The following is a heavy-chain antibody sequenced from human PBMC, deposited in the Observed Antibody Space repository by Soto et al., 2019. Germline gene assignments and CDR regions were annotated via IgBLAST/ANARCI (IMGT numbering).Heavy chain of an antibody. Sequence: PGGSLRLSCAASGFTFSSYSMNWVRQAPGKGLEWVSSISSSSSYIYYADSVKGRFTISRDNAKNSLYLQMNSLRAEDTAVYYCASGLVGPAPGDFYYYYYGMDVWGQGTTVTVSS. CDR3: ASGLVGPAPGDFYYYYYGMDV. D-gene: IGHD1-26*01. J-gene: IGHJ6*02. V-gene: IGHV3-21*01. CDR2: ISSSSSYI. CDR1: GFTFSSYS.